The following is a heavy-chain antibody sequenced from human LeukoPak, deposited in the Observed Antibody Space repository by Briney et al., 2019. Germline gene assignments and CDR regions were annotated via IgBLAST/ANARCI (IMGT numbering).Heavy chain of an antibody. Sequence: GGSLRLSCAASGFTVSTYGMSWVRQAPGKGLEWVSAISGSGGSTYYADSVKGRFTISRDNSKNTLYLQMNSLRAEDTAVYYCARGGSYLSAFDIWGQGTMVTVSS. D-gene: IGHD1-26*01. CDR3: ARGGSYLSAFDI. CDR2: ISGSGGST. V-gene: IGHV3-23*01. J-gene: IGHJ3*02. CDR1: GFTVSTYG.